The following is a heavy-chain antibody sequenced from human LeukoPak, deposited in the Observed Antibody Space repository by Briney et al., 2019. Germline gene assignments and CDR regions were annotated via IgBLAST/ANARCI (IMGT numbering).Heavy chain of an antibody. CDR1: GYSISSGYY. V-gene: IGHV4-38-2*02. Sequence: SETLSLTCTVSGYSISSGYYWGWIRQPPGKGLEWIGSIYHSGSTYYNPSLKSRVTISVDTSKNQFFLKLSSVTAADTAVYYCAKDLRHRSGYYSLFDYWGQGTLVTVSS. D-gene: IGHD3-22*01. J-gene: IGHJ4*02. CDR3: AKDLRHRSGYYSLFDY. CDR2: IYHSGST.